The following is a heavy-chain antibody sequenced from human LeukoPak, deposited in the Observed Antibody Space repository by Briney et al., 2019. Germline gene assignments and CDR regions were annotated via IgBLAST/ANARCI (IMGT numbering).Heavy chain of an antibody. Sequence: SETLSLTCTVSGGSISSFYWSWIRQPPGKGLEWIGYIHYSGSTNYNPSLKSRVTISADTSKNQFSLKLSSVTAADTAVYYCARYSYGYDFDYWGQGTLVTVSS. V-gene: IGHV4-59*01. CDR2: IHYSGST. J-gene: IGHJ4*02. D-gene: IGHD5-18*01. CDR1: GGSISSFY. CDR3: ARYSYGYDFDY.